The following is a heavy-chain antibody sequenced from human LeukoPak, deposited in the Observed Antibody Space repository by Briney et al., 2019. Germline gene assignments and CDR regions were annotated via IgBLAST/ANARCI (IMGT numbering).Heavy chain of an antibody. Sequence: SETLSLTCTVSGGSISSYYWSWIRQPPGKGLEWIGYIYYSGSTNYNPSLKSRVTISVDTSKNQFSLKLSSVTAADTAVYYCARVKSYYYYYMDVRGKGTTVTVSS. CDR3: ARVKSYYYYYMDV. CDR2: IYYSGST. J-gene: IGHJ6*03. CDR1: GGSISSYY. V-gene: IGHV4-59*01.